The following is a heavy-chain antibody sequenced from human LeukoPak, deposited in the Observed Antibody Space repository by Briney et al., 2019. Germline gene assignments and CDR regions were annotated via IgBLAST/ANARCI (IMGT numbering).Heavy chain of an antibody. CDR1: GFTLSSYE. J-gene: IGHJ4*02. V-gene: IGHV3-48*03. D-gene: IGHD3-22*01. Sequence: GGSLRLSCAASGFTLSSYEMNWVRQAPGKGLEWVSFISSSGSAIHYADSVRGRFTISRDNAKNSLYLQMSRLRAEDTAVYYCAREKLSFFDSSGYFDYWGQGALVTVSS. CDR3: AREKLSFFDSSGYFDY. CDR2: ISSSGSAI.